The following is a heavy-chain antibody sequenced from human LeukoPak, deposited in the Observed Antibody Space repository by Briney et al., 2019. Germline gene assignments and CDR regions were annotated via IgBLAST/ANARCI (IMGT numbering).Heavy chain of an antibody. Sequence: GRSLRLSCAASGFTFSSYAMSWVRQAPGKGLEWVSAISGSGGSTYYADSVKGRFTISRDNSKNTLYLQMNSLRAEDTAVYYCAKDFPDTAMVTYYFDYWGQGTLVTVSS. D-gene: IGHD5-18*01. CDR1: GFTFSSYA. CDR3: AKDFPDTAMVTYYFDY. J-gene: IGHJ4*02. V-gene: IGHV3-23*01. CDR2: ISGSGGST.